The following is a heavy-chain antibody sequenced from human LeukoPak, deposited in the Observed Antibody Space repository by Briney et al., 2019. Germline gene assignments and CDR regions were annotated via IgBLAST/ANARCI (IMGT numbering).Heavy chain of an antibody. V-gene: IGHV1-18*01. CDR2: ISAYNGNT. D-gene: IGHD1-26*01. CDR3: ARHSGSYPIPYYFDY. Sequence: GASVKVSCQASGYTFTSYGIRWVRQAPGQGLEWMGWISAYNGNTNYAQKLQGRFTMTTDTSTSTAYMELRSLRSDDTAVYYCARHSGSYPIPYYFDYWGQGTLVTVSS. CDR1: GYTFTSYG. J-gene: IGHJ4*02.